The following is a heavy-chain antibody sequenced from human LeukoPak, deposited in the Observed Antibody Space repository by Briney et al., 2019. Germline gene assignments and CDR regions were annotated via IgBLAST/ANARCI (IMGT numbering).Heavy chain of an antibody. CDR3: ARVLDSSGYYPFDY. CDR1: GGSISSYY. D-gene: IGHD3-22*01. J-gene: IGHJ4*02. CDR2: IYYSGST. Sequence: SETLSLTCTVSGGSISSYYWSWIRQPPGKGLEWIGYIYYSGSTNYNPSLKSRVTISVDTSKNQFSLKLSSVTAADTAVYYCARVLDSSGYYPFDYWGQGTLVTVSS. V-gene: IGHV4-59*01.